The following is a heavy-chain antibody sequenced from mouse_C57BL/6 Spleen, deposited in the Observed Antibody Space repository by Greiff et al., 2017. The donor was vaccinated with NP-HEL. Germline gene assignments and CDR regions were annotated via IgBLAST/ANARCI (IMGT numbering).Heavy chain of an antibody. CDR1: GYTFTDYY. CDR3: ARRGLPGAMDY. D-gene: IGHD2-10*01. Sequence: VMLVESGAELVRPGASVKLSCKASGYTFTDYYINWVKQRPGQGLEWIARIYPGSGNTYYNEKFKGKATLTAEKSSSTAYMQLSSLTSEDSAVYFCARRGLPGAMDYWGQGTSVTVSS. J-gene: IGHJ4*01. CDR2: IYPGSGNT. V-gene: IGHV1-76*01.